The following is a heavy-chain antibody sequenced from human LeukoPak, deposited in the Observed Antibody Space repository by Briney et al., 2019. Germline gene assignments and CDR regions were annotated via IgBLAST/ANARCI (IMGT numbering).Heavy chain of an antibody. J-gene: IGHJ5*02. CDR3: ARLYDILTSNSFDP. D-gene: IGHD3-9*01. CDR2: IYPGDSDT. CDR1: GYSFSNYW. Sequence: GESLRISYKGSGYSFSNYWIGWVRQMPGKGLEWMGIIYPGDSDTRYSPSFQGQVTISADKSISTSYVQWSSLKASDTAMYYCARLYDILTSNSFDPWGQGTLVTVSS. V-gene: IGHV5-51*01.